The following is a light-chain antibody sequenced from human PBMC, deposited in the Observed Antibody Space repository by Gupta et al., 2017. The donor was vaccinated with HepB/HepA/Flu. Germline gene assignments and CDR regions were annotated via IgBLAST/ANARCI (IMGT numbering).Light chain of an antibody. CDR3: QQEGSSPYT. Sequence: EIVLTQSPGTLSLSPGERATLSCRASQSVRSSYLAWYQQKPGQAPRLLIYGASRRATGIPDRFSGSGSGTDFTLTISRLEPEDFAVYYCQQEGSSPYTFGQGTKMDIK. CDR1: QSVRSSY. CDR2: GAS. J-gene: IGKJ2*01. V-gene: IGKV3-20*01.